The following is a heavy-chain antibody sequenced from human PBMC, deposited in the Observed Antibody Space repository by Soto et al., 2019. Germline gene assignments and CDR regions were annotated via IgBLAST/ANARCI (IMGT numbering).Heavy chain of an antibody. CDR1: GFTFSDYY. Sequence: PGGSLRLSCAASGFTFSDYYMSWIRQAPGKGLEWVSYISSSSSYTNYADSVKGRFTISRDNAKNSLYLQMNSLTAEDTAVYYCARDFRPTYYYYYGMDVWGQGTTVTVSS. V-gene: IGHV3-11*06. J-gene: IGHJ6*02. CDR3: ARDFRPTYYYYYGMDV. CDR2: ISSSSSYT. D-gene: IGHD4-17*01.